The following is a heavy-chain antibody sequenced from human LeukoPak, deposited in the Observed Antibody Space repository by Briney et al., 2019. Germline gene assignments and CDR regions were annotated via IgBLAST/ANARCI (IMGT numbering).Heavy chain of an antibody. V-gene: IGHV4-59*01. J-gene: IGHJ6*03. CDR3: ARGGYYYLDV. CDR1: GVSISSYY. CDR2: IYYSGRT. Sequence: SETLSLTCTVSGVSISSYYWSWIRQPPGKGLEWIGYIYYSGRTNYNPSLESRVTISVDTSKNHFSLKLSSVTTADTAVYYCARGGYYYLDVWGKGTTVTVSS.